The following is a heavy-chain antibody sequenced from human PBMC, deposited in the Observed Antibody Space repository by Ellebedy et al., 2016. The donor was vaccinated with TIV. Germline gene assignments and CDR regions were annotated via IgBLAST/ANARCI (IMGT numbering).Heavy chain of an antibody. Sequence: ASVKVSCKASGYTFTTYYIHWVRQAPGQGLEWVGTLNPSTGGTSYAQKFQGRVTMTRDTSTSTVYMELSSLRSDDTAVYYCARGPLGSAMVYNWFDPWGQGTLVTVSS. J-gene: IGHJ5*02. D-gene: IGHD5-18*01. CDR1: GYTFTTYY. CDR2: LNPSTGGT. V-gene: IGHV1-46*01. CDR3: ARGPLGSAMVYNWFDP.